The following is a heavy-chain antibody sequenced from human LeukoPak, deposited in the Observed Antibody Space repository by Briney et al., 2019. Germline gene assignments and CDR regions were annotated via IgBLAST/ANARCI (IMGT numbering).Heavy chain of an antibody. CDR3: ARGALRYSDY. J-gene: IGHJ4*02. CDR2: ISSSSSAI. D-gene: IGHD3-9*01. CDR1: GFTFSSNT. V-gene: IGHV3-48*02. Sequence: AGSLTLTCAASGFTFSSNTMNWVRHPPPKELQWGSSISSSSSAIYYTASVKGRFTISRDNAKNSLYLQMNSLTDEDTAVYYRARGALRYSDYWGQGTLVTVSS.